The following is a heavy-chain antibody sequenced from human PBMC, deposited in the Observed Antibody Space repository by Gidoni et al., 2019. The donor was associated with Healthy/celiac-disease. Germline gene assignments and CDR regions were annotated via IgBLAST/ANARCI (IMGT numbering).Heavy chain of an antibody. Sequence: EVQLVQSGAGVKKPGESLKISCKGSESSVTSYWIGCVLQMPGKGLGCMGISYPGDSDTRYSPSFHGQVTISADKSISTAYLQWSSLKASDTAMYYCARHGSSGYWYFDLWGRGTLVTVSS. CDR1: ESSVTSYW. CDR3: ARHGSSGYWYFDL. V-gene: IGHV5-51*01. CDR2: SYPGDSDT. D-gene: IGHD3-22*01. J-gene: IGHJ2*01.